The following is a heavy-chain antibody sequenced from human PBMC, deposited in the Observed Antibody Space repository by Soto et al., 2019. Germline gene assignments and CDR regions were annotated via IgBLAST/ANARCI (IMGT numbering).Heavy chain of an antibody. J-gene: IGHJ6*02. Sequence: EVQLVESGGGLVKPGGSLRLSCAASGFTFSSYSMNWVRQAPGKGLEWVSSISSSSSYIYYADSVKGRFTISRDNAKTSLYLQMNSLRAEDTAVYYCARGEDTIFGVVSGYGMDVWGQGTTVTVSS. V-gene: IGHV3-21*01. CDR3: ARGEDTIFGVVSGYGMDV. CDR2: ISSSSSYI. D-gene: IGHD3-3*01. CDR1: GFTFSSYS.